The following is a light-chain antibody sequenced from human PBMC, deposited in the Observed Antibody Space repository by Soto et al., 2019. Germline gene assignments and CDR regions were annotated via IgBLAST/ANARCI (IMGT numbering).Light chain of an antibody. V-gene: IGLV2-11*01. Sequence: QSVLNKPRAVSGSPGQSLTICCAATGDDVGAYNYVSWYQQHPGRPPKLMIYDVARWPSGVPDRFSGTKSGNTASLTISGLQAEDEADYFCCSYAGGYTYLFGTGTKVTVL. CDR2: DVA. CDR1: GDDVGAYNY. J-gene: IGLJ1*01. CDR3: CSYAGGYTYL.